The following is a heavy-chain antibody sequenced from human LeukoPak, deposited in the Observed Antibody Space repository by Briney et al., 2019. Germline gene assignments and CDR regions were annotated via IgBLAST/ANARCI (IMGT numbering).Heavy chain of an antibody. V-gene: IGHV1-2*02. Sequence: ASVKVSCKASGYTFTGYYMHWVRQAPGQGLEWMGWINPNSGGTNYAQKFQGRVTMTRDTSISTAYMELSRLRSDDTAVYYCAGTFYDFWSGYYEDYYYMDVWGKGTTVTVS. J-gene: IGHJ6*03. CDR2: INPNSGGT. CDR1: GYTFTGYY. CDR3: AGTFYDFWSGYYEDYYYMDV. D-gene: IGHD3-3*01.